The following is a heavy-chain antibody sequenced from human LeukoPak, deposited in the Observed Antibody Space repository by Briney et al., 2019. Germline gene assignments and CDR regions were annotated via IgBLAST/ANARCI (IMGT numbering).Heavy chain of an antibody. J-gene: IGHJ5*02. D-gene: IGHD6-19*01. Sequence: PSETLSLTCTVSGGSITSYYWSWIRQPPGKGLEWIGYIYYSGSTYYNPSLKSRVTISVDTSKNQFSLKLNSVTVADTAVYYCARATVRYSSGRNWFDPWGQGTLVTVSS. CDR2: IYYSGST. V-gene: IGHV4-59*12. CDR1: GGSITSYY. CDR3: ARATVRYSSGRNWFDP.